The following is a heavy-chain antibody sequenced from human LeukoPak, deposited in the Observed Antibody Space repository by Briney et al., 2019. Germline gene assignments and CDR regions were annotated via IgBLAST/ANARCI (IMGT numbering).Heavy chain of an antibody. V-gene: IGHV4-38-2*01. CDR3: ASFYASGVSAYNYYGMDV. Sequence: SETLSLTCAVSGHSISTGYYWGWIRQPPGKGLEWIGSMSHNRGTYYNPSLKSRVTISMDTSKNQISLRLTSVTAADTAVYYCASFYASGVSAYNYYGMDVWGKGTTVTVSS. CDR1: GHSISTGYY. CDR2: MSHNRGT. D-gene: IGHD3-10*01. J-gene: IGHJ6*04.